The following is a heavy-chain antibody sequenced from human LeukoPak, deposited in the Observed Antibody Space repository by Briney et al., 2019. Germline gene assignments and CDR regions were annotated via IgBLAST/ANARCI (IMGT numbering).Heavy chain of an antibody. D-gene: IGHD3-10*01. V-gene: IGHV1-3*01. CDR3: ARDSHYGNFDY. Sequence: ASVKVSCKASGYTFTSYAMHWVGQAPGQRREWMGWINAGNGNTKYSQKFQGRVTITRDTSASTAYMELSSLRSEDTAVYYCARDSHYGNFDYWGQGTLVTVSS. CDR1: GYTFTSYA. CDR2: INAGNGNT. J-gene: IGHJ4*02.